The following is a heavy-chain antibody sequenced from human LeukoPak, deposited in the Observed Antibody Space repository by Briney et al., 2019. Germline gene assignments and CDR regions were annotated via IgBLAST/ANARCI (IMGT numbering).Heavy chain of an antibody. V-gene: IGHV3-74*01. CDR1: GFTFSNYW. CDR2: ISTDGRDT. J-gene: IGHJ4*02. CDR3: AKEGANAFQGY. Sequence: PGGSLRLSCAASGFTFSNYWMDWVRQDPGKGLVWVSRISTDGRDTTYADSVKGRFTISRDNAKDTVYLQMNSLRAEDTAVYYCAKEGANAFQGYWGQGALVTVSS. D-gene: IGHD3-3*02.